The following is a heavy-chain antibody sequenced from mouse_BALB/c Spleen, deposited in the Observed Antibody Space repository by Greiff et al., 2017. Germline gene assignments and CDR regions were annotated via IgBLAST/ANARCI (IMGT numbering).Heavy chain of an antibody. D-gene: IGHD1-1*01. CDR2: IRYSGST. CDR1: GDSITSGY. CDR3: ARGTTVVESYWYFGV. V-gene: IGHV3-8*02. J-gene: IGHJ1*01. Sequence: EVKLLESGPSLVKPSPTLSLTCSVTGDSITSGYWNWIRQFPGHKLEYMGYIRYSGSTYYNPSLKSRISITRDTSKNQYYLPVNSVTTEDTATYYGARGTTVVESYWYFGVWGAGTTVTVSS.